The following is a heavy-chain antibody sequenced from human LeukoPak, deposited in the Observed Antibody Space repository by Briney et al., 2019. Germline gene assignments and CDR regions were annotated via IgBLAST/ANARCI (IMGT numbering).Heavy chain of an antibody. CDR1: GFTFSTYS. CDR3: ARDSVAITMVRGVSPGGFDY. CDR2: ISNSGSTM. J-gene: IGHJ4*02. Sequence: GGSLRLSCAVSGFTFSTYSMNWVRQAPGKGLEWVSYISNSGSTMYYADTVKGRFTISRDNSKNTLYLQMNSLRAEDTAVYYCARDSVAITMVRGVSPGGFDYWGQGTLVTVSS. V-gene: IGHV3-48*01. D-gene: IGHD3-10*01.